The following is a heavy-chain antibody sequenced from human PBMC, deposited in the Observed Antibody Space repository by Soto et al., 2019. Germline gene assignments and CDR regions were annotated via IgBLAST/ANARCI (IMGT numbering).Heavy chain of an antibody. D-gene: IGHD2-21*02. Sequence: SETLSLTCTVSGGAISSYYWSWIRQPPGKGLEWIGYIYYSGSTNYNPSLRSRVTISVDTSKNQFSLKLSSVTAADTAVYYCARERVGDFVRSKSYHYYMDVWRNATTVYVS. V-gene: IGHV4-59*01. CDR3: ARERVGDFVRSKSYHYYMDV. CDR2: IYYSGST. J-gene: IGHJ6*03. CDR1: GGAISSYY.